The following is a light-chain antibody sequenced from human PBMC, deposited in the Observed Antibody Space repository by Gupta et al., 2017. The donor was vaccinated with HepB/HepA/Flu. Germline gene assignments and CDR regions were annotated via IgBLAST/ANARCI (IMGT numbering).Light chain of an antibody. CDR1: SSDVGDYNY. Sequence: QSALTQPASVSGSPGQSITISCTGTSSDVGDYNYVSWYQQHPGKAPKLMIYDVSNRPSGVSNRFSGSKSGNTASLTISGLQAEDEADYYCSSYTRSSTLGVFGTGTKVTVL. CDR2: DVS. J-gene: IGLJ1*01. CDR3: SSYTRSSTLGV. V-gene: IGLV2-14*03.